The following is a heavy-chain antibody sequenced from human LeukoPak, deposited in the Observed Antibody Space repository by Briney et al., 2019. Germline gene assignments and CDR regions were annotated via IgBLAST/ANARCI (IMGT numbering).Heavy chain of an antibody. Sequence: GGSLRLSCAASGFTFSSYAMSWVRQAPGKGLVWVSAISGSGGSTYYADSVKGRFTISRDNAKNSLYLQMNSLRAEDTALYHCAKDKGLSANYFDYWGQGTLVTVSS. CDR1: GFTFSSYA. J-gene: IGHJ4*02. V-gene: IGHV3-23*01. CDR2: ISGSGGST. CDR3: AKDKGLSANYFDY. D-gene: IGHD3-16*01.